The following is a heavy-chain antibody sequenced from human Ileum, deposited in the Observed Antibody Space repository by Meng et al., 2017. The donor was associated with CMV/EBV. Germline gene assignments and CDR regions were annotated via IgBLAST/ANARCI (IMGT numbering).Heavy chain of an antibody. Sequence: GGSLRLSCAASGFTFVHYGMSWVRQAPGQGLEYVSAITWNGGSTDYADSVKGRFTISRDNAKNSLYLQMNRLRAENTAVYYCARGYCSSTSCPYYYYYGMGFWGQGTMVTGSS. CDR2: ITWNGGST. D-gene: IGHD2-2*01. V-gene: IGHV3-20*04. J-gene: IGHJ6*02. CDR1: GFTFVHYG. CDR3: ARGYCSSTSCPYYYYYGMGF.